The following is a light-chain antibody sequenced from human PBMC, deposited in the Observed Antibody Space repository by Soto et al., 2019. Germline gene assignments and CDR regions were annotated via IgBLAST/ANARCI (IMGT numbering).Light chain of an antibody. V-gene: IGKV1-39*01. Sequence: DIQVTQSPSSLSASIRDRVTITCRASRSISSYLNWYQQKPGKAPKVVIYAASSLQSGVPSRFSGSGSGTDFTLTISSLQPEDSATYFCQQTYSAPWTFGQGTKVDIK. CDR3: QQTYSAPWT. J-gene: IGKJ1*01. CDR2: AAS. CDR1: RSISSY.